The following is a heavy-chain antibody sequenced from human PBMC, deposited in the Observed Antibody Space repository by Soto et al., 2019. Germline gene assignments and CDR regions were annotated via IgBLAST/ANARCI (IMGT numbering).Heavy chain of an antibody. Sequence: SETLSLTCTVSGGSISSEYYHWTLIRQSPGKGLEWIGYIHYSGSVHYNPSLQSRLTMSVDTSKNLFSLKLSSVTAADTAVYFCAREDDGGDRDYYGLDVWGQGTRSPSP. CDR3: AREDDGGDRDYYGLDV. D-gene: IGHD2-21*02. V-gene: IGHV4-30-4*01. CDR2: IHYSGSV. J-gene: IGHJ6*02. CDR1: GGSISSEYYH.